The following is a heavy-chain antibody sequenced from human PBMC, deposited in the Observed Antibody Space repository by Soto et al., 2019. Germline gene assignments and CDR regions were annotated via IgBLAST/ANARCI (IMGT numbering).Heavy chain of an antibody. J-gene: IGHJ4*02. V-gene: IGHV3-30*18. D-gene: IGHD3-3*01. CDR1: GFTFSSYG. Sequence: PGGSLRLSCAASGFTFSSYGMHWVRQAPGKGLEWVAVISYDGSNKYYADSVKGRFTISRDNSKNTLYLQMNSLRAEDTAVYYCAKDSTIFGVLPDYWGQGTLVTVSS. CDR3: AKDSTIFGVLPDY. CDR2: ISYDGSNK.